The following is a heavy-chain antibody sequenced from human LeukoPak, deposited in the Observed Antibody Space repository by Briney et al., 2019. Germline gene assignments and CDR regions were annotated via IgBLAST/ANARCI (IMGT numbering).Heavy chain of an antibody. CDR3: TRGGIQVSGIDEIDH. D-gene: IGHD6-19*01. CDR2: IGIYGDT. V-gene: IGHV3-13*01. J-gene: IGHJ4*02. CDR1: GFTFTKYD. Sequence: PGGSLRLSCAASGFTFTKYDMHWVRQAPGGGLEWVSAIGIYGDTYYTGSVKDRFTISRENAKNSLYLQMDSLRAEDTAVYYCTRGGIQVSGIDEIDHWGQGTLVTVSS.